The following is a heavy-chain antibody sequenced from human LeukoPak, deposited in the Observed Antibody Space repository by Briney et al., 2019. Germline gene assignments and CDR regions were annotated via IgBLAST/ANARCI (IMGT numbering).Heavy chain of an antibody. CDR1: GFTFSSYS. CDR2: ISSSSYI. Sequence: GGSLRLSCAASGFTFSSYSMNWVRQAPGKGLEWVSSISSSSYIYCADSVKGRFTISRDNAKNSLYLQMNSLRAEHTAVYYCARESQLRFHLDKGYYYYMDVWGKGTTVTVSS. V-gene: IGHV3-21*01. J-gene: IGHJ6*03. D-gene: IGHD3-3*01. CDR3: ARESQLRFHLDKGYYYYMDV.